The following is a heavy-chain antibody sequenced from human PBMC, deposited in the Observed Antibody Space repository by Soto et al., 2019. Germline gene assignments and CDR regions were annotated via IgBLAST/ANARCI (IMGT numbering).Heavy chain of an antibody. V-gene: IGHV3-23*01. D-gene: IGHD3-10*01. CDR1: GFSFSRDA. CDR3: TKDPNYYGTGNPGVGMDV. Sequence: GGSLRLSCAVSGFSFSRDAMSWVRQAPGKGLEWVSSIHGGGGRTYYADSVKGRFTISKDNFQNTLYLQMSSLRADDTAVYYCTKDPNYYGTGNPGVGMDVWGQGTTVTVSS. CDR2: IHGGGGRT. J-gene: IGHJ6*02.